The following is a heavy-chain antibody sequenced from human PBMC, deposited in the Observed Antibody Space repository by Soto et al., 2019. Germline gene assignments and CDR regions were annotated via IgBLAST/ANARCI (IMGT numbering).Heavy chain of an antibody. CDR3: ARDRADNWFDP. CDR2: IYYSGST. J-gene: IGHJ5*02. D-gene: IGHD6-19*01. CDR1: GGSISSGGYY. Sequence: QVQLQESGPGLVKPSQTLSLTCTVSGGSISSGGYYWSWIRQHPGKGLEWIGYIYYSGSTYYNPSHKSRVTLSVDTSKNQFSLKLSSVTAADTAVYYCARDRADNWFDPWGQGTLVTVSS. V-gene: IGHV4-31*03.